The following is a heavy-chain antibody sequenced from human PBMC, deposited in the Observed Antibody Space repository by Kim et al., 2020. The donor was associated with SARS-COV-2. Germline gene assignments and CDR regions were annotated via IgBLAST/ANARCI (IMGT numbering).Heavy chain of an antibody. Sequence: SETLSLTCTVSGGSISSSSYYWGWIRQPPGKGLEWIGSIYYSGSTYYNPSLKSRVTISVDTSKNQFSLKLSSVTAADTAVYYCARSSVSYSEIDYWGQGT. CDR1: GGSISSSSYY. D-gene: IGHD1-26*01. J-gene: IGHJ4*02. V-gene: IGHV4-39*01. CDR2: IYYSGST. CDR3: ARSSVSYSEIDY.